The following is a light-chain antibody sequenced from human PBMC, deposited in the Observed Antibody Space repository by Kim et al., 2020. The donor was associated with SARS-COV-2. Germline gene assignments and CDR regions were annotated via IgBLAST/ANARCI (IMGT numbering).Light chain of an antibody. CDR2: WDN. CDR1: NIGSKK. J-gene: IGLJ3*02. Sequence: SVALGRTARITCGAKNIGSKKVHWYQQKSGQTPVLVIYWDNKLPSGSPERFSGSNSGSTATLTISGAQAWDEADYYCQVWDTSTAVFGGGTKLTVL. CDR3: QVWDTSTAV. V-gene: IGLV3-9*01.